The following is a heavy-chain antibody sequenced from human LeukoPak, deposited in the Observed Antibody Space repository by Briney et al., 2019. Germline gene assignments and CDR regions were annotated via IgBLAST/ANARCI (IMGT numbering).Heavy chain of an antibody. CDR2: ISAYNGNT. CDR1: GYTFTSYG. V-gene: IGHV1-18*01. J-gene: IGHJ4*02. D-gene: IGHD3-22*01. Sequence: GASVKVSCKASGYTFTSYGISWVRQAPGQGLEWMGWISAYNGNTNYAQKLQGRVTMTTDTSTSTAYMELRSLRSDGTAVYYCARATYYYDSSGYYHPGYFDYWGQGTLVTVSS. CDR3: ARATYYYDSSGYYHPGYFDY.